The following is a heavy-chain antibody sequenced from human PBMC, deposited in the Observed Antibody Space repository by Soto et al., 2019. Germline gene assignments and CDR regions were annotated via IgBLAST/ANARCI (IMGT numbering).Heavy chain of an antibody. V-gene: IGHV3-9*01. CDR3: VKGGGYYSAFAY. D-gene: IGHD2-15*01. CDR2: ISWNTGTI. Sequence: GGSLRLSCSTSGFTFDDYAMHWVRQGPGKGLEWVSSISWNTGTIGYADSVKGRFTISRDNIWSSLYLEMNSLRPEDTALYYCVKGGGYYSAFAYWGLGTLVTVSS. J-gene: IGHJ4*02. CDR1: GFTFDDYA.